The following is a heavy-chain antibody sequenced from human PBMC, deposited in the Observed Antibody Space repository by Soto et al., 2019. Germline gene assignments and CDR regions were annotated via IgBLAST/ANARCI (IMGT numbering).Heavy chain of an antibody. V-gene: IGHV3-23*01. Sequence: QPWGSLRLSCSASVFTFSSYAMSWFRQAPGKGLEWVSAISGSGGSTYYADSVKGRFTISRDNSKNTLYLQMNSLRAEDTAVYYCAKAPPYYYDSNDAFDIWGQGTMVTVSS. D-gene: IGHD3-22*01. CDR1: VFTFSSYA. CDR2: ISGSGGST. J-gene: IGHJ3*02. CDR3: AKAPPYYYDSNDAFDI.